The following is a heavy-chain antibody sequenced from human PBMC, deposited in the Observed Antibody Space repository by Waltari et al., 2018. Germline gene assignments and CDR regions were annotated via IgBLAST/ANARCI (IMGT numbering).Heavy chain of an antibody. CDR2: INHSGST. D-gene: IGHD3-10*01. V-gene: IGHV4-34*01. CDR3: ANQFYGSGSYGMDV. CDR1: GGSFSGYY. J-gene: IGHJ6*02. Sequence: QVQLQQWGAGLLKPSETLSLTCAVYGGSFSGYYWSWIRQPPGKGLEWIGEINHSGSTNDNPSLKSRVTISVDTSKNQFSLKLSSVTAADTTVYYCANQFYGSGSYGMDVWGQGTTVTVSS.